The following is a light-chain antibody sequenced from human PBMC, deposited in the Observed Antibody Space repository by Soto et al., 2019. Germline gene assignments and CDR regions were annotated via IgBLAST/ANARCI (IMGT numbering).Light chain of an antibody. CDR1: QSVSST. J-gene: IGKJ4*01. V-gene: IGKV3-15*01. CDR2: GAS. Sequence: ETVMTQSPATLSVSPGERATLSCRASQSVSSTLAWYQQKPGQAPRLLIYGASTRATGIPARFSGSGSGTEFTLTISSLQSEDFAVYYCQQYNDWPPLTFGGGTKVDIK. CDR3: QQYNDWPPLT.